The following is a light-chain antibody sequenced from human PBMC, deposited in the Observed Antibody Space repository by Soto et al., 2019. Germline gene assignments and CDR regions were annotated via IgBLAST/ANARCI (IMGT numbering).Light chain of an antibody. CDR2: EVS. CDR1: SSDIGGYTY. Sequence: QSALTQPASVSGSPGQSITISCTGTSSDIGGYTYVSWYQQHPGKVPKLMIYEVSNRPSGVSTRFSGSKSGNTASLTISGLQAEDEADYYCSSYTTTSTWVFGGGTKATVL. V-gene: IGLV2-14*01. CDR3: SSYTTTSTWV. J-gene: IGLJ3*02.